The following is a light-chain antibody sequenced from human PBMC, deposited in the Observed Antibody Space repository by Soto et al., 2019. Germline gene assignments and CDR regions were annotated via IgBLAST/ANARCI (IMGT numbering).Light chain of an antibody. Sequence: IHMTQSPSILWASVGDRVSIICRASQSISSWLAWYQQKPGKAPKLLIYDASTLQSGVPSRFSSSGSGTEFTLTISSLQPEDFASYYCQQLNSYSFGQGSKVDI. CDR1: QSISSW. CDR3: QQLNSYS. V-gene: IGKV1-5*02. J-gene: IGKJ2*03. CDR2: DAS.